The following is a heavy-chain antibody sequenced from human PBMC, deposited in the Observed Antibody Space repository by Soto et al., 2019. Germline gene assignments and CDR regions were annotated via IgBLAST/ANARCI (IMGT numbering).Heavy chain of an antibody. CDR2: IIPIFEAT. Sequence: QVEMVQSGAEVKKPGSSARVSCKVSGGTFSRHSISWVRQAPGQGLEWMGGIIPIFEATQYAQKFQGRLTISADESAASFPMDLSGLRPEDTAIYYCARDLTAVRGSWGQGTLVTVS. CDR1: GGTFSRHS. D-gene: IGHD3-10*01. J-gene: IGHJ4*02. CDR3: ARDLTAVRGS. V-gene: IGHV1-69*01.